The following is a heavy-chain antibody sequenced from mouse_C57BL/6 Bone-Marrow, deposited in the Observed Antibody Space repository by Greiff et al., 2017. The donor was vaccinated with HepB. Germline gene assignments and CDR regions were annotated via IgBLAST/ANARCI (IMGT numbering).Heavy chain of an antibody. CDR2: INSDGGST. Sequence: EVKLMESGGGLVQPGESLKLSCESNEYEFPSHDMSWVRKTPEKRLELVAAINSDGGSTYYPDTMERRFIISRDNTKKTLYLQMSSLRSEDTALYYCARAGSSYVGFYWYFDVWGTGTTVTVSS. V-gene: IGHV5-2*01. D-gene: IGHD1-1*01. J-gene: IGHJ1*03. CDR1: EYEFPSHD. CDR3: ARAGSSYVGFYWYFDV.